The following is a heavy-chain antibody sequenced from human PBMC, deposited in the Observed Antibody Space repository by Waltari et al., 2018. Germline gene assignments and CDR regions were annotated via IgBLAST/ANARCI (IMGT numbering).Heavy chain of an antibody. CDR2: INPNSGGT. Sequence: QVQLVQSGAEVKKPGASVKVSCKASGYTFTGYYMHWVRQAPGQGLEWMGWINPNSGGTNYAQKFQGRVTMTRDTSISTAYMELSRLRSDDTAVYYCARADSSGWFTYCGGDCYPPGYWGQGTLVTVSS. J-gene: IGHJ4*02. CDR1: GYTFTGYY. D-gene: IGHD2-21*01. V-gene: IGHV1-2*02. CDR3: ARADSSGWFTYCGGDCYPPGY.